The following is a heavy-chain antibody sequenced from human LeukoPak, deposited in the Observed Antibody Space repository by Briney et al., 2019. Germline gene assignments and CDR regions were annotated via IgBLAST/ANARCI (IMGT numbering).Heavy chain of an antibody. Sequence: PGGSLRLSCEASGFSFTNTWMSWVRQAPGKGLEWVANIKPDGSDKYYVDSVKGRFTVSRDNAKNSLYLQMNSLRAEDTAVYYCAKDPVAGKFDSWGQGTLVTVSS. D-gene: IGHD6-19*01. CDR3: AKDPVAGKFDS. J-gene: IGHJ4*02. V-gene: IGHV3-7*04. CDR1: GFSFTNTW. CDR2: IKPDGSDK.